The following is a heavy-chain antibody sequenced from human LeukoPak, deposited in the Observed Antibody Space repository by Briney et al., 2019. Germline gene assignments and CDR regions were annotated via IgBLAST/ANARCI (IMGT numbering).Heavy chain of an antibody. CDR2: VYTRGTT. J-gene: IGHJ4*02. D-gene: IGHD2-8*02. V-gene: IGHV4-61*02. CDR3: ARGYWFYFDY. CDR1: GVSISSGSYY. Sequence: SETLSLTCTVSGVSISSGSYYWSWIRQPAGKGLEWIGRVYTRGTTSYNPSLKSRVTISVDTTKNQFSLRLSSVTAADTAVYYCARGYWFYFDYWGQGTLVTVSS.